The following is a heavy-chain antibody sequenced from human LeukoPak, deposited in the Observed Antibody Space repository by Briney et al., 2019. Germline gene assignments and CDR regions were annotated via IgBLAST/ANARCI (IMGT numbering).Heavy chain of an antibody. D-gene: IGHD3-22*01. V-gene: IGHV5-51*01. Sequence: PGESLKISCKGSGXSFTTYCIGWVRQMPGRGLEWMGIIYPGDSDTRYSPSFQGQVTISADKSISTAYLQWSSLKASDTAMYYCARQFRDSSGYYSYYFDYWGQGILVTVSS. CDR2: IYPGDSDT. CDR3: ARQFRDSSGYYSYYFDY. J-gene: IGHJ4*02. CDR1: GXSFTTYC.